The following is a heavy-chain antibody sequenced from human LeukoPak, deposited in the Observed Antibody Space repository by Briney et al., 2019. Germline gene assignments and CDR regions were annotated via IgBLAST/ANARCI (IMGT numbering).Heavy chain of an antibody. D-gene: IGHD4-23*01. Sequence: SETLSLTCTVSGGSISGYYYNWIRQPPGKGLEWIGYIYYSGSTNYNPSLESRVTISLDTSKNQFSLKLSSVTTADTAVYYCARSVVTLYWYFDLWGRGTLVTVSS. CDR1: GGSISGYY. CDR3: ARSVVTLYWYFDL. J-gene: IGHJ2*01. V-gene: IGHV4-59*01. CDR2: IYYSGST.